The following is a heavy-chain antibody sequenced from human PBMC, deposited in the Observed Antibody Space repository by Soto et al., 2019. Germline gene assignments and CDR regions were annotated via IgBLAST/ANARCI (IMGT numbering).Heavy chain of an antibody. CDR2: LTGSGAST. J-gene: IGHJ4*02. CDR3: AQDFGGRRPFHY. D-gene: IGHD1-26*01. Sequence: EVQLLESGGGLVQPGGSLRISCAASGFTFGSYAMTWVRQAPGKGLEWVSALTGSGASTYYADSVRSRFIISRDNSKNTLYLQMYSLRAEDTAVYYCAQDFGGRRPFHYWGQGTLVTVPS. V-gene: IGHV3-23*01. CDR1: GFTFGSYA.